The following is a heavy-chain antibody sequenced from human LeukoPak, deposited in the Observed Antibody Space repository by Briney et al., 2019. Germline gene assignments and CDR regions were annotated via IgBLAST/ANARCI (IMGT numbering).Heavy chain of an antibody. CDR1: GGSISSYY. CDR2: IYYSGST. D-gene: IGHD2-2*01. Sequence: SSETLSLTCTVSGGSISSYYWTWIRQPPGEGLECIGYIYYSGSTNYNPSLKSRVTISVDTSKHQFSLKLSSVTAADTAVYYCARRGLGYCSSSSCLPYAFDIWGQGTMVTVSS. J-gene: IGHJ3*02. V-gene: IGHV4-59*12. CDR3: ARRGLGYCSSSSCLPYAFDI.